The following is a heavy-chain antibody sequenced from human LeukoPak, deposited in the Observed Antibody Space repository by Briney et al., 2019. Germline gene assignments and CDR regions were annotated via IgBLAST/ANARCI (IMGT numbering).Heavy chain of an antibody. CDR2: IYYSGST. CDR1: GGSISSYY. Sequence: ASETLSLTCTVSGGSISSYYWSWIRQPPGKGLEWIGYIYYSGSTNYNPSLKSRVTISLDTSKNQFSLKLSAVTAADTAVYYCARADGYSSGWYFDYWGQGTLVTVSS. D-gene: IGHD6-19*01. CDR3: ARADGYSSGWYFDY. V-gene: IGHV4-59*01. J-gene: IGHJ4*02.